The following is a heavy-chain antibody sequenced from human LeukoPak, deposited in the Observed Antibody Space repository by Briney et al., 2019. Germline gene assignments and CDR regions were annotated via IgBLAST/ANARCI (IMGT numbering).Heavy chain of an antibody. CDR1: GGSFSGYY. Sequence: SETLSLTCAVYGGSFSGYYWSWIRQPPGNGLEWIGEINHSGSTNYNPSLKSRVTISVDTSKNQFSLKLSSVTAADTAVYYCARVGVGATVYYYGIDVWGQGTTVTVSS. V-gene: IGHV4-34*01. CDR2: INHSGST. D-gene: IGHD1-26*01. J-gene: IGHJ6*02. CDR3: ARVGVGATVYYYGIDV.